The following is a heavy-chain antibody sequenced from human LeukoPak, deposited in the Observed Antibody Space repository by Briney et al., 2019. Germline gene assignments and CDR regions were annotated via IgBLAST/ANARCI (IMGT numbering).Heavy chain of an antibody. CDR3: AREDSGSYNY. D-gene: IGHD1-26*01. CDR2: IYYSGST. CDR1: GGSISSYY. J-gene: IGHJ4*02. Sequence: KPSATLSLTCTVAGGSISSYYWSWIRQPPGKGLEWIGYIYYSGSTNYNPSLKSRVTISVDTSRNQFSLKLSSVTAADTAVYYCAREDSGSYNYWGQGTLVTVSS. V-gene: IGHV4-59*01.